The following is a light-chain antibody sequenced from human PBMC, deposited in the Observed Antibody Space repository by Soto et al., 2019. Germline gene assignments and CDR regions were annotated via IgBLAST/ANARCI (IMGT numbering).Light chain of an antibody. Sequence: QSALTQPASVSGSPGQSITISCIGTSSDIGTYTRVSWYQQPPGTAPKLIIYEVNNRPSGVPDRFSGSKSGNTASLIISGPQAEDEADYYCNSFTTSNTYVFGTGTKLTVL. V-gene: IGLV2-18*02. CDR1: SSDIGTYTR. CDR2: EVN. J-gene: IGLJ1*01. CDR3: NSFTTSNTYV.